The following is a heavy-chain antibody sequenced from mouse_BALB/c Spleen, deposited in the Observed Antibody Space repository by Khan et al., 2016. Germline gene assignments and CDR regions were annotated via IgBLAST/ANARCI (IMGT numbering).Heavy chain of an antibody. CDR1: GYDFSRYL. J-gene: IGHJ2*01. CDR2: INPDSSTI. D-gene: IGHD1-1*01. Sequence: EVKLLESGGGLVQPGGSLKLSCAASGYDFSRYLMSWVRQAPGKGLEWIGEINPDSSTINYSPSLKDKFIISRDNAKNTLYLQMSKVRSEDTALYYCARLYYYGCVDYWGQGTTLTVSS. V-gene: IGHV4-1*02. CDR3: ARLYYYGCVDY.